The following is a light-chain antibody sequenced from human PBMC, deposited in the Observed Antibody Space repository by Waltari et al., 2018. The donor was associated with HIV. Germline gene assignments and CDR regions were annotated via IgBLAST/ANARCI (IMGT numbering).Light chain of an antibody. J-gene: IGLJ3*02. CDR2: SDN. Sequence: QSVLPQPPSASGTPGQRVTISCSGSSSNISSNTVTWYQQLPGTAPKLLIYSDNRRPSGVPDRFSGSKSGTSASLAISGLRSEDEADYYCAAWDVSLSGFWVFGGGTKLTVL. V-gene: IGLV1-44*01. CDR3: AAWDVSLSGFWV. CDR1: SSNISSNT.